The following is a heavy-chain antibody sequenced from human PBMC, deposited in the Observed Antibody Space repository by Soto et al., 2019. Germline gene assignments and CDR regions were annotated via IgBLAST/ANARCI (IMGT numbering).Heavy chain of an antibody. V-gene: IGHV4-38-2*01. CDR2: VHHSGST. CDR3: ARLVYDTRLNYMYFDF. Sequence: SETLSLTCAVSGYSISSGYHWGWIRQPPGKGLEWLGSVHHSGSTYYNPSLKSRLTISVDKSKNQFSLNLTSVTAADTAVYYCARLVYDTRLNYMYFDFWGQGALVTVSS. CDR1: GYSISSGYH. D-gene: IGHD3-10*01. J-gene: IGHJ4*02.